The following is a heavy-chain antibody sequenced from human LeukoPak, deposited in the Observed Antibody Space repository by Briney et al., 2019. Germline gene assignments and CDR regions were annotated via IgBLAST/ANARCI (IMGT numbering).Heavy chain of an antibody. V-gene: IGHV4-4*02. CDR2: IYHSGST. J-gene: IGHJ4*01. CDR3: ARSRSSWYFGFDY. D-gene: IGHD6-13*01. Sequence: SGTLSLTCAVSGGSISSSNWWSWGRQPPGKGLEWIGEIYHSGSTNYDPSLKSRFTISGDKSKNQLSLKLSSVTAADTAVYYCARSRSSWYFGFDYWGPGNLVTVSS. CDR1: GGSISSSNW.